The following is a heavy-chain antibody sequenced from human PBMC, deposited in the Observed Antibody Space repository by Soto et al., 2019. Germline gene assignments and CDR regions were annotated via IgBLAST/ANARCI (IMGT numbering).Heavy chain of an antibody. CDR2: IYWDDDK. D-gene: IGHD3-16*01. J-gene: IGHJ5*02. CDR3: AHIPNYYQYDWFDP. CDR1: GFSLTTRGVG. Sequence: QITLKKSGPTLVKPTQTLTLTCTFSGFSLTTRGVGVGWIRQPPGKALECLALIYWDDDKRYSPSLQSRLSITKDTSKNQVVLTMINVDPVDTATYYCAHIPNYYQYDWFDPWGQGTLVSVSS. V-gene: IGHV2-5*02.